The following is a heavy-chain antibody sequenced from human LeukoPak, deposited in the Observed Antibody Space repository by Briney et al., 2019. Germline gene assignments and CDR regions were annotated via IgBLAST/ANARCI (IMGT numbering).Heavy chain of an antibody. CDR3: ARDWANYPGGY. CDR1: GFTFSSYW. D-gene: IGHD1-7*01. J-gene: IGHJ4*02. CDR2: INSDGSST. Sequence: GGSLRLXCAASGFTFSSYWMHWVRQAPGKGLVWVSRINSDGSSTSYADSVKGRFTISRDNAKNTLYLQMNSLRAEDTAVYYCARDWANYPGGYWGQGTLVTVSS. V-gene: IGHV3-74*01.